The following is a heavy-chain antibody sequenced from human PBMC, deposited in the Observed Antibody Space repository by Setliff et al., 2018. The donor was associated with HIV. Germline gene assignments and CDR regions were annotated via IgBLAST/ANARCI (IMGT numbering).Heavy chain of an antibody. CDR1: GYTFTDYY. J-gene: IGHJ4*02. Sequence: AASVKVSCKASGYTFTDYYMHCVQQAPGKGLEWMGRVDPEDGKTNYAQKFQGRVTMTTDTSTSTAYMELRSLRSDDTAVYYCARNFYDSSGYRYDYWGQGTLVTVSS. D-gene: IGHD3-22*01. V-gene: IGHV1-69-2*01. CDR3: ARNFYDSSGYRYDY. CDR2: VDPEDGKT.